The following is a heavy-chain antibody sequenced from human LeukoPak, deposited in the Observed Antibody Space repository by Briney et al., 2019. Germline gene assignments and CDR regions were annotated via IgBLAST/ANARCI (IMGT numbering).Heavy chain of an antibody. CDR2: NSSNGGST. Sequence: PGGSLRLSCSASGFTFSSYAMHWVRQAPGKGLEYVSGNSSNGGSTYYADSVKGRFTISRDNSKNTLSLQMSSLRAEDTAVYYCVKDLDFGVVPDCDYWGQGTLVTVSS. D-gene: IGHD3-3*01. V-gene: IGHV3-64D*06. CDR3: VKDLDFGVVPDCDY. J-gene: IGHJ4*02. CDR1: GFTFSSYA.